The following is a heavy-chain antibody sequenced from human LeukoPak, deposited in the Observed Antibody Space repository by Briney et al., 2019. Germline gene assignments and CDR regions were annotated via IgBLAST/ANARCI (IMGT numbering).Heavy chain of an antibody. CDR3: ARLGRDGYKINY. J-gene: IGHJ4*02. D-gene: IGHD5-24*01. V-gene: IGHV4-34*01. CDR2: INHSGST. Sequence: SETLSLTCAVYGGSFSGYYWSWIRQPPGKGLEWIGEINHSGSTNYNPSLKSRVTISVDMSKNQFSLKLSSVTAADTAVYYCARLGRDGYKINYWGQGTLVTVSS. CDR1: GGSFSGYY.